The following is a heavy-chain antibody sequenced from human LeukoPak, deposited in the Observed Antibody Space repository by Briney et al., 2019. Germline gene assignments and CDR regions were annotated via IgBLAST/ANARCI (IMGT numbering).Heavy chain of an antibody. CDR3: ARTGLRYSSSSGMDV. CDR1: GGSIRSSYYY. J-gene: IGHJ6*02. CDR2: IYDSGST. V-gene: IGHV4-39*07. Sequence: SETLSLTCTVSGGSIRSSYYYWGWIRQPPGKGLEWIGSIYDSGSTYYNPSLKSRVTISVDTSKNQFSLKLSSVTAADTAVYYCARTGLRYSSSSGMDVWGQGTTVTVSS. D-gene: IGHD6-6*01.